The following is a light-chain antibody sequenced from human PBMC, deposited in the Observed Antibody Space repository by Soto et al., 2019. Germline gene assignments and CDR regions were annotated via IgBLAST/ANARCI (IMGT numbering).Light chain of an antibody. CDR2: AAS. CDR1: QGISSY. J-gene: IGKJ1*01. CDR3: QQLNSHPRT. V-gene: IGKV1-9*01. Sequence: IQLTQSPSSLSASVGDRVTITCRASQGISSYLAWYQQKPGKAPKLLIYAASTLQSGVPSRFSGSGSGTDFTLSISILQPEDFATYYCQQLNSHPRTFGQGTKLEFK.